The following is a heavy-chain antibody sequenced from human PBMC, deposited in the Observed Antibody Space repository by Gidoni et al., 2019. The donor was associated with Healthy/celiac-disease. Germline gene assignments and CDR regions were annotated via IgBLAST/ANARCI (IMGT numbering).Heavy chain of an antibody. D-gene: IGHD3-22*01. Sequence: QVQLQESGPGLVKPSETLSLTCTVSGGSISSYYWSWIRQPAGKGLEWIGRIYTSGSTNYNPSLKSRVTMSVDTSKNQFSLKLSSVTAADTAVYYCARLGRKGLYYYDQYYFDYWGQGTLVTVSS. CDR3: ARLGRKGLYYYDQYYFDY. CDR1: GGSISSYY. CDR2: IYTSGST. J-gene: IGHJ4*02. V-gene: IGHV4-4*07.